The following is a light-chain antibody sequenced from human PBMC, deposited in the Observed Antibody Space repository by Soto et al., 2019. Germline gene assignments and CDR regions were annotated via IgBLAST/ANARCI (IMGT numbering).Light chain of an antibody. Sequence: QSALTQPASVSGSPGQSITISCTGTSSDVGGYNYVSWYQPHPAKAPKLMIYDVSNRPSRVSNRFSGSRSGNTASLTISGLQAEDEAAYYCSSSTSSGTLYVVATGTKCTVL. CDR1: SSDVGGYNY. CDR2: DVS. CDR3: SSSTSSGTLYV. V-gene: IGLV2-14*01. J-gene: IGLJ1*01.